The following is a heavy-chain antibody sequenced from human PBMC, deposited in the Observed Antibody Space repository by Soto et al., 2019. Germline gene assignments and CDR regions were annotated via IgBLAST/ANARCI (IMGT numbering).Heavy chain of an antibody. J-gene: IGHJ2*01. CDR2: ISSSSSYI. V-gene: IGHV3-21*01. CDR3: ARDLSVDFPFL. D-gene: IGHD3-3*01. CDR1: GFTFSSYS. Sequence: EVQLVESGGGLVKPGGSLRLSCAASGFTFSSYSMNWVRQAPGKGLEWVSSISSSSSYIYYADSVKGRFTISRDNAKNSLYQQMNSLRAEDTAVYYCARDLSVDFPFLWGRGTLVTVSS.